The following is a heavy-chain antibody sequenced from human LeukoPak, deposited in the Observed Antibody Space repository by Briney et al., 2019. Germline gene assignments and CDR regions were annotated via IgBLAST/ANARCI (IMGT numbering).Heavy chain of an antibody. CDR1: GFTFSSYA. CDR2: ISYDGSNK. D-gene: IGHD3-3*01. V-gene: IGHV3-30-3*01. J-gene: IGHJ4*02. CDR3: AIYFTIFEVVIKYYFDC. Sequence: PGRSLRLSCAASGFTFSSYAMHWVCQAPGKGLEWVAVISYDGSNKYYADSVKGRFTISRDNSKNTLFLQMNSLRAEDTAVYYCAIYFTIFEVVIKYYFDCWGQGTLVTASS.